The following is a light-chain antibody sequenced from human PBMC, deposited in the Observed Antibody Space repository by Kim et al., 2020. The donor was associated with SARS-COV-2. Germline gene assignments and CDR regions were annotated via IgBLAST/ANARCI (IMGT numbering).Light chain of an antibody. J-gene: IGLJ2*01. Sequence: ASVKLTCTLSTGHNSYAIAWLQQQPGKGPRYLMRLYSDGRHTKGDGIPDRFSGSTSGSECSLTISSLQSEDEADYYCQTWGSGIAVFGGGTQLTVL. CDR1: TGHNSYA. V-gene: IGLV4-69*01. CDR2: LYSDGRH. CDR3: QTWGSGIAV.